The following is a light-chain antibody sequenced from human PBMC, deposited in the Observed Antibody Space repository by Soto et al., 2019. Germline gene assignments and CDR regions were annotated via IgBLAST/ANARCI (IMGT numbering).Light chain of an antibody. CDR2: WAS. CDR1: QRVFYSSNNKNY. J-gene: IGKJ1*01. Sequence: DIVMTQSPDSLAVSLGERATINCKSSQRVFYSSNNKNYLAWYQQKPGQPPKLLIYWASTRKCGVPDRFSGSWGRAVSTLTISSLQAEDVAVYYCQQYYRPWTFGQGNKVEIK. V-gene: IGKV4-1*01. CDR3: QQYYRPWT.